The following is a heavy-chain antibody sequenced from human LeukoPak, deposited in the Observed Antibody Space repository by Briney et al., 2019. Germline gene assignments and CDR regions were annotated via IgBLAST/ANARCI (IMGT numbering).Heavy chain of an antibody. J-gene: IGHJ4*02. CDR2: IKSDGSVT. D-gene: IGHD6-19*01. Sequence: GGSLRLSCATSGFTFSSYWMHWVRQAPGKGLVWVSRIKSDGSVTNYADSVKGRFTISRDNAKDSLYLQMNGLRAEDTAVYYCARDTSASIAVVTAEIDYWGQGTLVTVSS. V-gene: IGHV3-74*01. CDR3: ARDTSASIAVVTAEIDY. CDR1: GFTFSSYW.